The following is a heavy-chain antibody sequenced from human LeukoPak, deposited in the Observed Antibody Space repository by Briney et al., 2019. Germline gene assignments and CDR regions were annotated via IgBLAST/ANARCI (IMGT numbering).Heavy chain of an antibody. Sequence: SETLSLTCAVYGGSFSGYYWSWIRQPPGKGLEWIGEINHSGSTNYNPSLKSRVTISVDTSKNQFSLKLSSVTAADTAVYYGARQNIAAAGFYYYGMDVWGQGTTVTVSS. CDR1: GGSFSGYY. D-gene: IGHD6-13*01. J-gene: IGHJ6*02. CDR3: ARQNIAAAGFYYYGMDV. CDR2: INHSGST. V-gene: IGHV4-34*01.